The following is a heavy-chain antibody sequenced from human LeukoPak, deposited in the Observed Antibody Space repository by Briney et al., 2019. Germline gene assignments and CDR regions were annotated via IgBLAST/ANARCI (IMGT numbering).Heavy chain of an antibody. CDR3: AKDQSQTHDDSSGFLH. Sequence: GWSLILSCAASGFSFSSYAMSWVRQAPGKGLEWVSTLSGNGGSTYYADSVKGRFTISRDNSKNTLYLQTSSLRVDDTAVYYCAKDQSQTHDDSSGFLHWGQGTLVTVSS. CDR1: GFSFSSYA. J-gene: IGHJ4*02. V-gene: IGHV3-23*01. CDR2: LSGNGGST. D-gene: IGHD3-22*01.